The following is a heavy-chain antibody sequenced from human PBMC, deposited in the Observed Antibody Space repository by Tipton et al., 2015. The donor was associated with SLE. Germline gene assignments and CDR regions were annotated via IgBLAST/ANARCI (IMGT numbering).Heavy chain of an antibody. Sequence: GSLRLSCAVSGVNVRDNYMSWVRQAPGKGLEWVSVSYSDGRAAYADSVRGRFSISRDNWKNTVYLQLNGLRGEDTAVYYCARERGAYDASGYWVDRYYGMYVWGQGTTVTVTS. V-gene: IGHV3-66*01. CDR3: ARERGAYDASGYWVDRYYGMYV. D-gene: IGHD2-8*02. J-gene: IGHJ6*02. CDR2: SYSDGRA. CDR1: GVNVRDNY.